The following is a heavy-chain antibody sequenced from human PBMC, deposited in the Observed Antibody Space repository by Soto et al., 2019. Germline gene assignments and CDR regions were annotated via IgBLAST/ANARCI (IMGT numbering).Heavy chain of an antibody. Sequence: PGGSLRVSCAASGFTFSSYAMSWVRQAPGKGLEWVSAISGSGGSTYYADSVKGRFTISRDNSKNTLYLQMNSLRAEDAAVYYCAKGLWFGELFPFDYWGQGTLVTVSS. J-gene: IGHJ4*02. CDR1: GFTFSSYA. D-gene: IGHD3-10*01. CDR2: ISGSGGST. V-gene: IGHV3-23*01. CDR3: AKGLWFGELFPFDY.